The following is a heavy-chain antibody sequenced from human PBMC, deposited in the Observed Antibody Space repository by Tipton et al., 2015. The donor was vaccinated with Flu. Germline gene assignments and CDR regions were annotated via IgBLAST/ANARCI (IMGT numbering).Heavy chain of an antibody. V-gene: IGHV3-23*01. D-gene: IGHD6-19*01. Sequence: SLRLSCAASEFTFSSYAMSWVRQAPGKGLEWVSVISGSSATTYYADSVKGRFIISRDNSKNTLYLQMNSLRVEDTAVYYCAKHLLPVAGYWYFDLWGRGTLVTVSS. CDR3: AKHLLPVAGYWYFDL. CDR2: ISGSSATT. J-gene: IGHJ2*01. CDR1: EFTFSSYA.